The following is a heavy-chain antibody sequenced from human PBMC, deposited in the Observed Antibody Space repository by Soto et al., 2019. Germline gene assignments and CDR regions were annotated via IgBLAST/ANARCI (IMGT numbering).Heavy chain of an antibody. CDR3: ASKPTIAVAGT. Sequence: QVQLVESGGGVVQPGRSLRLSCAASGFTFSSYAMHWVRQAPGKGLEWVAVISYDGSNKYYADSVKGRFTISRDNSKNTLYLQMNSLRAEDTAVYYCASKPTIAVAGTRGQGTLVTVSS. CDR2: ISYDGSNK. V-gene: IGHV3-30-3*01. CDR1: GFTFSSYA. D-gene: IGHD6-19*01. J-gene: IGHJ4*02.